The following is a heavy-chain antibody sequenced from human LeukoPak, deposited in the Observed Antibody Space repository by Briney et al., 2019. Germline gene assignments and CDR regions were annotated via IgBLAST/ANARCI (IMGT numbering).Heavy chain of an antibody. D-gene: IGHD3-22*01. Sequence: GGSLRLSCAASGFTFSSYAMSWVRQAPGKGLEWVSAISGSGGSTYYADSVKGRFTVSRDNSKNTLYLQMNSLRAEDTAVYYCANPERGIVVVPSGHFDYWGQGTLVTVSS. V-gene: IGHV3-23*01. J-gene: IGHJ4*02. CDR3: ANPERGIVVVPSGHFDY. CDR2: ISGSGGST. CDR1: GFTFSSYA.